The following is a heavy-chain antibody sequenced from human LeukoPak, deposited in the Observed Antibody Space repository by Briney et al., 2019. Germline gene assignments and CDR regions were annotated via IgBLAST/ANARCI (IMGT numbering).Heavy chain of an antibody. CDR2: ISSSGSTI. J-gene: IGHJ4*02. V-gene: IGHV3-11*04. D-gene: IGHD5-18*01. CDR3: ARGSVDTAMSNYGNFDY. Sequence: GGSLRLSCAASGFTFSDYYMSWIRQAPGKGLEWVSYISSSGSTIYYADSVKGRFTISRDNAKNSLYLQMNSLRAEDTAVYYCARGSVDTAMSNYGNFDYWGQGTLVTVSS. CDR1: GFTFSDYY.